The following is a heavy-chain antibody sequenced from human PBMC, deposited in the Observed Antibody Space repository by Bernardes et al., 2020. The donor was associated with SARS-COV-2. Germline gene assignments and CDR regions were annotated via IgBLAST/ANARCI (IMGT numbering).Heavy chain of an antibody. Sequence: GGSLRLSCAVSGFTFEDYGMHWVRQAPGKGLEWVSGISWNSDNIKYADSVKGRFTISRDNAKNSLYLQMNSLRPEDTAFYYCAKLDGMRFCSGGVCYWEDYWGQGTLVTVTS. CDR3: AKLDGMRFCSGGVCYWEDY. J-gene: IGHJ4*02. D-gene: IGHD2-15*01. CDR2: ISWNSDNI. V-gene: IGHV3-9*01. CDR1: GFTFEDYG.